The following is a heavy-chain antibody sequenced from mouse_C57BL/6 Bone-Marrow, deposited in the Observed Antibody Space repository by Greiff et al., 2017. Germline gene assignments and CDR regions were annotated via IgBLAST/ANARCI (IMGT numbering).Heavy chain of an antibody. CDR2: ISYYGSN. V-gene: IGHV3-6*01. CDR3: ARRGGYGYDRDY. Sequence: LQASGPGLVKPSQSLSLTCSVTGYSITSGYYWNCIRQFPGNKLEWMGYISYYGSNNYNPSLKNRISITRDTSKNQFFLKLNSVTTEDTATYYCARRGGYGYDRDYWGQGTTLTVSS. D-gene: IGHD2-2*01. J-gene: IGHJ2*01. CDR1: GYSITSGYY.